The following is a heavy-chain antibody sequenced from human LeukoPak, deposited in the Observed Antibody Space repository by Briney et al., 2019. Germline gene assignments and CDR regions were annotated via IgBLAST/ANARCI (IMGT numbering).Heavy chain of an antibody. CDR1: GFTFSSYS. D-gene: IGHD3-10*01. J-gene: IGHJ6*02. CDR3: ARDLVVRGVNPGYYYYGMDV. CDR2: ISSSSSYI. Sequence: GGSLRLSCAASGFTFSSYSMNWVRQAPGKGLEWVSSISSSSSYIHYADSVKGRFTISRDNAKNSLYLQMNSLRAEDTAVYYCARDLVVRGVNPGYYYYGMDVWGQGTTVTVSS. V-gene: IGHV3-21*01.